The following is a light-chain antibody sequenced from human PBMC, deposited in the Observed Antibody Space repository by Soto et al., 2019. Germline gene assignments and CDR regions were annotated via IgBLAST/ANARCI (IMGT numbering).Light chain of an antibody. CDR2: AAS. Sequence: DIQMTQSPSSLSASVGDRVTITCRASQSISSYLNWYQQKPGKAPKLLIYAASILQSGVPSRFSGSGSGTDFTLTISSLQAEEFATYYCQQSYSTPWTFGQGTKVDIK. V-gene: IGKV1-39*01. J-gene: IGKJ1*01. CDR1: QSISSY. CDR3: QQSYSTPWT.